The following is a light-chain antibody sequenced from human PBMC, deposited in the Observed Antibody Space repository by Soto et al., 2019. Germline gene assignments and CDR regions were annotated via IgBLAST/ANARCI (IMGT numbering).Light chain of an antibody. V-gene: IGKV1-33*01. CDR2: FAS. CDR1: QDISNY. CDR3: HQYDNLPFT. J-gene: IGKJ2*01. Sequence: DIHMTQSPSSLSASVGDRVTITCQASQDISNYLNWYQQKPGKAPKLLVYFASNLETGVPSRFSGSASETDFTLTISSLQPEDIATYYCHQYDNLPFTFGQGTKIDIK.